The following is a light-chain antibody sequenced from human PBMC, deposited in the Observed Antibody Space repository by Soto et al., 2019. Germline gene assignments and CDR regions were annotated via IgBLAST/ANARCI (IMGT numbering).Light chain of an antibody. CDR3: QQRSYWRPSFT. V-gene: IGKV3-11*01. CDR1: QSVSSY. CDR2: DAS. Sequence: EIVLTQSPATLSLSPGERATLSCRASQSVSSYLAWYQQKPGQAPRLLIYDASNRATGIPARFSGSGSGTDFTLTISSLEPEDFAVYYCQQRSYWRPSFTFGPGTIVDIK. J-gene: IGKJ3*01.